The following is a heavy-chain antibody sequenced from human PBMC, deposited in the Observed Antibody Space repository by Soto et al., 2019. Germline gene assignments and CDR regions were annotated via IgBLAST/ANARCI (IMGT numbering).Heavy chain of an antibody. CDR1: GGIFSTYA. V-gene: IGHV1-69*06. CDR3: ERGGGEMTAPPPYIY. CDR2: IIPMFGTA. D-gene: IGHD2-21*02. J-gene: IGHJ4*02. Sequence: QVQLVQSGAEVKKPGSSVKVSCKASGGIFSTYAISWVRHAPGPGLEWMGGIIPMFGTANYAQKFQRRVTITADKSTTTGHMQRSSLRSDDTAVYYCERGGGEMTAPPPYIYWGQGTLVTVSS.